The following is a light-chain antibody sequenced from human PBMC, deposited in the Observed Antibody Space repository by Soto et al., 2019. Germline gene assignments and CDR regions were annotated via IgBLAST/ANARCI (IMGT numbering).Light chain of an antibody. CDR3: QQHGSSPDT. Sequence: EIVLTQSPGTLSLSPGERATLSCRASQSVSSSYLAWYQQKPGQAPRLLIYGASSRATGIPDRFMGSGSGTDFTLTISRLEPEDFAVYYCQQHGSSPDTFGQGTKLEIK. V-gene: IGKV3-20*01. J-gene: IGKJ2*01. CDR1: QSVSSSY. CDR2: GAS.